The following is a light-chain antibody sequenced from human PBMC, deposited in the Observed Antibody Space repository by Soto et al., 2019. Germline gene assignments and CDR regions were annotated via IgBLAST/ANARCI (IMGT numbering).Light chain of an antibody. V-gene: IGKV1-39*01. CDR3: QQSYSPSFP. CDR2: ASS. CDR1: QSISNF. Sequence: DIQLTQSPSSLSASVGDRVIITCRASQSISNFLNWYQQKPGKAPHVLIYASSSLQSGVPSRFSGSGSGTYFTLSISILQPEDFATYYCQQSYSPSFPCGGGSRVEI. J-gene: IGKJ4*01.